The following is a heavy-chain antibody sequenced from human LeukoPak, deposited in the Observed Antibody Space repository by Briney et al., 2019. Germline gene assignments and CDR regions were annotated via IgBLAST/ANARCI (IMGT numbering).Heavy chain of an antibody. CDR1: GYSISSGYY. Sequence: SETLSLTCTVSGYSISSGYYWGWIRQPPGKGLEWIGSTYQSGRTYYNPSLKSRVTVSVDTSKNQFSLKLRSVTAADTAVYYCARVEEGYGSGRRENYYYYYMDVWGKGTTLTISS. V-gene: IGHV4-38-2*02. J-gene: IGHJ6*03. CDR3: ARVEEGYGSGRRENYYYYYMDV. D-gene: IGHD3-10*01. CDR2: TYQSGRT.